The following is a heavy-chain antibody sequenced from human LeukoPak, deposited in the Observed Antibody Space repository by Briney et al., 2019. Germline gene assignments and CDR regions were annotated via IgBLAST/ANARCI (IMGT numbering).Heavy chain of an antibody. V-gene: IGHV4-61*02. CDR1: GGSISSGSYY. Sequence: PSETLSLTCTVSGGSISSGSYYWSWIRQPAGKGLEWIGRIYTSGSTNYNPSLKSRVTISVDTSKNQFSLKLSSVTAADTAVYYCAGGDGGDCFDYWGQGTLVTVSS. CDR2: IYTSGST. D-gene: IGHD2-21*01. CDR3: AGGDGGDCFDY. J-gene: IGHJ4*02.